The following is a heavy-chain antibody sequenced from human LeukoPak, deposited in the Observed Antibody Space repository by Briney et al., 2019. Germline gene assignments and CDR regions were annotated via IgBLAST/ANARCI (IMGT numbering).Heavy chain of an antibody. D-gene: IGHD3-22*01. CDR3: VRDYYYDTSAYRWFDP. CDR2: IYSGGSST. Sequence: GGSLRLSGAASGFTVSSNCMSWVRQAPGKGLEWVSVIYSGGSSTYYADSVKGRFTISRDNSKNTLYLQMNSLRAEDTAVYYCVRDYYYDTSAYRWFDPWGQGTLVTVSS. V-gene: IGHV3-66*01. CDR1: GFTVSSNC. J-gene: IGHJ5*02.